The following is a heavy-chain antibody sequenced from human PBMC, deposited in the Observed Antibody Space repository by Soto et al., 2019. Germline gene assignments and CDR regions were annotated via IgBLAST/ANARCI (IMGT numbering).Heavy chain of an antibody. CDR1: GYTFDSFA. Sequence: EVQLLESGGGVVQPGGCLRLSCAASGYTFDSFAMDWVRQAPGRGLEWVSTISGSADRAFYAESVKGRFTISRDNSKNTLYLQLNSLRADDTAVYYCAKDLGTSPFWSTPRHSYYYYYGMDVWGQGTTVAVSS. CDR2: ISGSADRA. V-gene: IGHV3-23*01. J-gene: IGHJ6*02. D-gene: IGHD3-3*01. CDR3: AKDLGTSPFWSTPRHSYYYYYGMDV.